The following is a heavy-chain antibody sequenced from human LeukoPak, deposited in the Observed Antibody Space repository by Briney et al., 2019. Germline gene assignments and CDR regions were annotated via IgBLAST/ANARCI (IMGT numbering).Heavy chain of an antibody. Sequence: PGGSLRLSCAASGFTFSSYWMSWVRQAPGRGLEWVANIKQHGSEKYYVDSVKGGFTISRDNAKNSLYLQMNSLRAEDTAVYYCTREGGYSYGKSYYFYMDVWGKGTTVTVSS. V-gene: IGHV3-7*01. CDR2: IKQHGSEK. CDR3: TREGGYSYGKSYYFYMDV. J-gene: IGHJ6*03. D-gene: IGHD5-18*01. CDR1: GFTFSSYW.